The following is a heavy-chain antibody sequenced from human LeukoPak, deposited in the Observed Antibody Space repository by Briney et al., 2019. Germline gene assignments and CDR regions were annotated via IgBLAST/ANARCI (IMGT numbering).Heavy chain of an antibody. Sequence: ASVKVSCEASGYTFTGYYMHWVRQAPGQGLEWMGIINPSGGSTSFAQKFQGRVIMTRDTSTSTVYMELSSLRSEDTAVYYCARGVYVWWELHRNWFDPWGQGTLVTVSS. CDR1: GYTFTGYY. CDR3: ARGVYVWWELHRNWFDP. D-gene: IGHD1-26*01. CDR2: INPSGGST. V-gene: IGHV1-46*01. J-gene: IGHJ5*02.